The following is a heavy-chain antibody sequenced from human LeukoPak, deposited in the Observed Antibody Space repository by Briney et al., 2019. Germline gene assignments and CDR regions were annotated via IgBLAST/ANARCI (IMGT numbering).Heavy chain of an antibody. CDR1: GFSLSTSGMR. Sequence: SGPTLVNPTQTLTLTCTFSGFSLSTSGMRVSWIRQPPGKALEWLARIDWDDDKFYSTSLKTRLTISKDTSKNQVVLTMTNMDPVDTATYYCARSFPYYYGSGSFKYYFDYWGQGTLVTASS. J-gene: IGHJ4*02. CDR2: IDWDDDK. V-gene: IGHV2-70*04. CDR3: ARSFPYYYGSGSFKYYFDY. D-gene: IGHD3-10*01.